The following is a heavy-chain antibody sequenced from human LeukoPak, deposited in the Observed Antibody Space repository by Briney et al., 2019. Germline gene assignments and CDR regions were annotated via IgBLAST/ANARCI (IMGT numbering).Heavy chain of an antibody. V-gene: IGHV1-69*05. Sequence: SVKVSCKASGGTFTSYAISWVRQAPGQGLEWMGGVIPIFGTGEYAQKFHGRATITTDESTSTAYMELRRLISDDTAVYYCARDTTYTYYYGSGSYSENWFDPWGQGTLVTVSS. D-gene: IGHD3-10*01. CDR2: VIPIFGTG. J-gene: IGHJ5*02. CDR3: ARDTTYTYYYGSGSYSENWFDP. CDR1: GGTFTSYA.